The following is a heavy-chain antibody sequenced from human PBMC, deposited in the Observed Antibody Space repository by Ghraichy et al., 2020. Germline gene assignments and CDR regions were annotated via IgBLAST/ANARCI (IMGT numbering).Heavy chain of an antibody. J-gene: IGHJ5*02. V-gene: IGHV3-23*01. CDR2: ISGGGGNT. D-gene: IGHD2-15*01. Sequence: GGSLRLSCAASGFTFSSYEMTWVRQAPGKGLEWVSTISGGGGNTYYGDSVKGRFTVSRDNSNNTMSLQMNSLRAEDTALYYCAKAWGFCSGGTCPSYKWFDPWDPGTLVTVSS. CDR1: GFTFSSYE. CDR3: AKAWGFCSGGTCPSYKWFDP.